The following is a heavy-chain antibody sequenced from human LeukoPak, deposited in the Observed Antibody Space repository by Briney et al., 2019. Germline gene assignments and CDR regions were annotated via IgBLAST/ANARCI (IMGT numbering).Heavy chain of an antibody. CDR2: IYYSGST. CDR3: ARERSGSYDEHFDY. D-gene: IGHD3-10*01. J-gene: IGHJ4*01. V-gene: IGHV4-39*02. Sequence: SETLSLTCTVSGGSISSSSYYWGWIRQPPGKGLEWIGSIYYSGSTYYNPSLKSRVTISVDTSKNLFSLNLSSVTAADTAVYYCARERSGSYDEHFDYWGQGTLVTVSS. CDR1: GGSISSSSYY.